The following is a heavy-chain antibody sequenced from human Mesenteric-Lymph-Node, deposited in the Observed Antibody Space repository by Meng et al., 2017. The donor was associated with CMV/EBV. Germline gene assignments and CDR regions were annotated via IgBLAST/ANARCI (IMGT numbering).Heavy chain of an antibody. V-gene: IGHV3-74*01. Sequence: SEFAFGSDVRHWGRQAPGKGLVWVSRINRDGSSKSYADSVKGRFTISRDNAKNTLYLQMNSLRAEDTAVYYCAREIGSSSGWYWFDPWGQGTLVTVSS. CDR2: INRDGSSK. CDR1: EFAFGSDV. J-gene: IGHJ5*02. D-gene: IGHD6-19*01. CDR3: AREIGSSSGWYWFDP.